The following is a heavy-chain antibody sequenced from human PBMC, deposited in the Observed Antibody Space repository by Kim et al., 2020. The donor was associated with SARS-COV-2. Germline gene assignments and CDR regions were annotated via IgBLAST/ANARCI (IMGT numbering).Heavy chain of an antibody. CDR2: ISSSSSYI. Sequence: GGSLRLSCAASGFTFSSYSMNWVRQAPGKGLEWVSSISSSSSYIYYADSVKGRFTISRDNAKNSLYLQMNSLRAEDTAVYYCASTVGSYYVFDYWGQGTLVTVSS. CDR1: GFTFSSYS. D-gene: IGHD1-26*01. J-gene: IGHJ4*02. CDR3: ASTVGSYYVFDY. V-gene: IGHV3-21*01.